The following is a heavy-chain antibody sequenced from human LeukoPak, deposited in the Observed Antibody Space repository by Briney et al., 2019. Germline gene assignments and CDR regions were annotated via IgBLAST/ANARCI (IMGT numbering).Heavy chain of an antibody. CDR1: GFTFSSYV. CDR3: VRDPSGSGFAFDS. D-gene: IGHD1-1*01. CDR2: ISHDGII. V-gene: IGHV3-74*01. Sequence: GGSLRLSCETAGFTFSSYVMHWVRRTPGKGLVWVSRISHDGIISYADSVKGRFTISRDNSEDTLYLQMNSLRAEDTAVYYCVRDPSGSGFAFDSWGQGALVTVSS. J-gene: IGHJ4*02.